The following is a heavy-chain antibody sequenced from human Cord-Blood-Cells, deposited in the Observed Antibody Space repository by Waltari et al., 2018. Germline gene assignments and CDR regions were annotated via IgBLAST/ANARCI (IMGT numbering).Heavy chain of an antibody. CDR3: AREGAIPTGDQVDAFDI. CDR2: IWYDGSNK. J-gene: IGHJ3*02. CDR1: GFTFSSYG. Sequence: QVQLVESGGGVVQPGRSLRLSCAASGFTFSSYGMHWVRQAPGKGLEWVAVIWYDGSNKYYADSVKGRFTISRDNSKNTLYLQMNSLRAEDTAVYYCAREGAIPTGDQVDAFDIWGQGTMVTVSS. V-gene: IGHV3-33*01. D-gene: IGHD7-27*01.